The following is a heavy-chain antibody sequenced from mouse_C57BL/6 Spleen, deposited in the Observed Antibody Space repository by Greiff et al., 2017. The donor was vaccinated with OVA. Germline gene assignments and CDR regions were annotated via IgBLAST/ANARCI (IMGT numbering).Heavy chain of an antibody. V-gene: IGHV3-6*01. Sequence: EVQLQESGPGLVKPSQSLSLTCSVTGYSITSGYYWNWIRQFPGNKLEWMGYISYDGSNNYNPSLKNRISITRDTSKNQLFLKLNPVTTEDTATYYCANYYGSPFAYWGQGTLVTVSA. CDR3: ANYYGSPFAY. J-gene: IGHJ3*01. CDR1: GYSITSGYY. CDR2: ISYDGSN. D-gene: IGHD1-1*01.